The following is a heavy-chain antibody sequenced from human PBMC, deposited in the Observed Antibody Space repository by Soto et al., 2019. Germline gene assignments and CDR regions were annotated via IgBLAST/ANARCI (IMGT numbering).Heavy chain of an antibody. Sequence: QVQLQQWGAGLLKPSETLSLTCAVFGGSANSGNNYWSWIRKPPGKGLEWIGEMSHSGGTHFNPSLKSRVTISVDTSKNQFSLKMSSVTAADTALYYCARVERGTATTVVDAFDIWGPGTMVTVSS. D-gene: IGHD1-1*01. J-gene: IGHJ3*02. V-gene: IGHV4-34*01. CDR3: ARVERGTATTVVDAFDI. CDR2: MSHSGGT. CDR1: GGSANSGNNY.